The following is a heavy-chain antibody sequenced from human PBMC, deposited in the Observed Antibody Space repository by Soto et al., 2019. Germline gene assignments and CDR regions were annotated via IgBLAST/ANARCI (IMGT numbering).Heavy chain of an antibody. V-gene: IGHV3-21*06. D-gene: IGHD3-10*01. CDR3: KRGGSGATSADVLDA. Sequence: EVQLVESGGGLVRPGGSLRLSCAASGFTFSAYSINWVRQAPGKGLEWVSSISSTSSPIFYADSVKGRFTISRDNAKNSLYLQMNGLRADDTAVYYCKRGGSGATSADVLDAWGQGTLVTVS. CDR1: GFTFSAYS. CDR2: ISSTSSPI. J-gene: IGHJ3*01.